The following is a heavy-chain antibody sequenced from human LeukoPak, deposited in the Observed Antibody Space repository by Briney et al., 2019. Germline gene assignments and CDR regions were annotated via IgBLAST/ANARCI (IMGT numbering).Heavy chain of an antibody. CDR1: GGSVSSGRYY. CDR3: ARWVPYGSESHYDY. CDR2: IYTSGST. V-gene: IGHV4-61*02. D-gene: IGHD3-10*01. J-gene: IGHJ4*02. Sequence: PSETLSLTCTVSGGSVSSGRYYWSWIRQPAGKGLEWIGRIYTSGSTNYNPSLKSRMSISLDTSKNQFSLKLSSVTAADTAVYYCARWVPYGSESHYDYWGQGTLVTVSS.